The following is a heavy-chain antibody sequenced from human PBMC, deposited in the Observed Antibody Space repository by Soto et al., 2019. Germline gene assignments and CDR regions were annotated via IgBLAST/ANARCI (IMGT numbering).Heavy chain of an antibody. CDR2: ISGSGGST. Sequence: PGGSLRLSCAGSGFTFSNYAMSWVRQAPGKGLAWVSAISGSGGSTYYADSVKGRFTISRDNSKNTLYLQMNSLRAEDTALYYCARGSRGPDYWGQGTLVTVSS. D-gene: IGHD3-10*01. CDR3: ARGSRGPDY. CDR1: GFTFSNYA. J-gene: IGHJ4*02. V-gene: IGHV3-23*01.